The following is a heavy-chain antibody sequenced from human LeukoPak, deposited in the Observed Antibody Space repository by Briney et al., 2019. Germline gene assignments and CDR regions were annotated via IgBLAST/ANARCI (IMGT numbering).Heavy chain of an antibody. V-gene: IGHV3-21*01. CDR3: ARVGYSSGWYEGY. CDR2: ISSSSSYI. D-gene: IGHD6-19*01. Sequence: PGGSLRLSCAASGFTFSSYSMNWVRQAPGKGLEWVSSISSSSSYIYYADSVKGRFTISRDNAKNSLYLQMNSLRAEVTAVYYCARVGYSSGWYEGYWGQGTLVTVSS. CDR1: GFTFSSYS. J-gene: IGHJ4*02.